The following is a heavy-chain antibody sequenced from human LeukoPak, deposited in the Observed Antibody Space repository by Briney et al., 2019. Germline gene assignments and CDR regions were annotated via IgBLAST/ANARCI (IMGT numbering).Heavy chain of an antibody. D-gene: IGHD3-3*01. J-gene: IGHJ4*02. CDR3: AKGWGIPIFGVVTN. CDR2: ISSSGSTI. Sequence: PGGSLRLSCAAPGFTFSSYSMNWVRQAPGKGLEWVSYISSSGSTIYYADSVKGRFTISRDNAKNSLYLQMNSLRAEDTAVYYCAKGWGIPIFGVVTNWGQGTLVTVSS. CDR1: GFTFSSYS. V-gene: IGHV3-48*04.